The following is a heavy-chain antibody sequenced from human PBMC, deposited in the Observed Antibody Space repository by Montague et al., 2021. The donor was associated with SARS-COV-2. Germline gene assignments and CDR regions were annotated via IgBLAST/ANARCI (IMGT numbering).Heavy chain of an antibody. J-gene: IGHJ4*02. V-gene: IGHV4-34*01. D-gene: IGHD3-9*01. CDR3: ARVPLYFQGFDS. CDR2: VNQCGST. CDR1: GGSLSNNY. Sequence: SETLSLTCAVPGGSLSNNYWTWVRQPPGKGLEWNGEVNQCGSTTXYNPSLKGRVKISVDRSSNQMSLHLESVTAADTAVYYCARVPLYFQGFDSWGPGILVTVSS.